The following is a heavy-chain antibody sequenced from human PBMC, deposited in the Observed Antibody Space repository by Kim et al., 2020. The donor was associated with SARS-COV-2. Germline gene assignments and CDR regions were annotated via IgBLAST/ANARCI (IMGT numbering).Heavy chain of an antibody. CDR3: AKGSDYDILTGYEMHFDY. Sequence: GGSLRLSCAASGFTFSSYAMSWVRQAPGKGLEWVSAISGSGGSTYYADSVKGRFTISRDNSKNTLYLQMNSLRAEDTAVYYCAKGSDYDILTGYEMHFDYWGQGTLVTVSS. CDR1: GFTFSSYA. CDR2: ISGSGGST. D-gene: IGHD3-9*01. J-gene: IGHJ4*02. V-gene: IGHV3-23*01.